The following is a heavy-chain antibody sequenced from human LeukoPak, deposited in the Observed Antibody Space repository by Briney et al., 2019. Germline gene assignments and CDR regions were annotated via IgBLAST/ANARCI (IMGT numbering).Heavy chain of an antibody. CDR2: INSDGSST. Sequence: PGGSLRLSCAASGFTFSSYWMHWVRQAPGKGLVWVSRINSDGSSTSYADSVKGRFTISRDNAKNTLYLRMNSLRAEDTAAYYCARRLDYYDSSGYADFDYWGQGTLVTVSS. CDR1: GFTFSSYW. D-gene: IGHD3-22*01. V-gene: IGHV3-74*01. J-gene: IGHJ4*02. CDR3: ARRLDYYDSSGYADFDY.